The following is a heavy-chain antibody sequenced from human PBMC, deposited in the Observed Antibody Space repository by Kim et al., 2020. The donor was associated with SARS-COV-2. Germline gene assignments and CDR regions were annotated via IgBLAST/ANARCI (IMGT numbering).Heavy chain of an antibody. J-gene: IGHJ4*02. V-gene: IGHV1-2*02. CDR3: ARGSGSSWFDY. CDR2: INSRTGAT. D-gene: IGHD6-13*01. CDR1: GYTFTANF. Sequence: ASVEVSCKPSGYTFTANFMHWVRQAPGQGLEWMGWINSRTGATSYAQRFQGRVTMTRDTSISTSFLELSSLTSDDTAVYYCARGSGSSWFDYWGQGTLVTVSS.